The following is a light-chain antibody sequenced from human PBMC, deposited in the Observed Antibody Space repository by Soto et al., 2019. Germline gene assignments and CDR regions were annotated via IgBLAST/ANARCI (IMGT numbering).Light chain of an antibody. CDR2: WAS. CDR3: QQYYSTSYT. J-gene: IGKJ2*01. CDR1: QRVLYSSNNKNY. Sequence: DIVMTQSPDSLAVSLGERATINCKSSQRVLYSSNNKNYLAWYQQKPGQPPKLLIYWASTRESGVPDRFSGGVSGTDFTLPISSLQAEDGAVYYCQQYYSTSYTFGQGTKLEIK. V-gene: IGKV4-1*01.